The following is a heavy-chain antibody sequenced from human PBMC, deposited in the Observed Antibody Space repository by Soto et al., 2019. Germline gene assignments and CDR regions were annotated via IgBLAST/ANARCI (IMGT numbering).Heavy chain of an antibody. Sequence: SGGSLRLSCAASGFTFSNAWMNWVRQAPGKGLEWVGRIKSKTDGGTTDYAAPVKGRFTISRDDSKNTLYLQMNSLKTEDTAVYYCTTDQVDFWSGYYAFDIWGQGTMVTVSS. D-gene: IGHD3-3*01. J-gene: IGHJ3*02. CDR2: IKSKTDGGTT. CDR3: TTDQVDFWSGYYAFDI. V-gene: IGHV3-15*07. CDR1: GFTFSNAW.